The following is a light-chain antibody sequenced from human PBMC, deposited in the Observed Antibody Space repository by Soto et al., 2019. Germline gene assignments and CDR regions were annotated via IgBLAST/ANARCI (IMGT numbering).Light chain of an antibody. J-gene: IGKJ4*01. CDR1: QSISSY. Sequence: DIQMTQSPSSLSASVGDRVTITCRASQSISSYLNWYQQKPGKAPKLLIYAASSLQSGVPARFSGSGSGTAFTLTISSLQPEDFATYYGQHSYSTSFGGGTKVEIK. CDR3: QHSYSTS. CDR2: AAS. V-gene: IGKV1-39*01.